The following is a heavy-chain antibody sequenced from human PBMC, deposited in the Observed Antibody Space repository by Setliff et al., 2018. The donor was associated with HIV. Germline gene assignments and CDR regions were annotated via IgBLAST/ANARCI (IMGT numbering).Heavy chain of an antibody. CDR3: ARARRAGSGPKYFQH. V-gene: IGHV4-4*09. CDR2: IYTSGST. Sequence: PSETLSLTCTVSGDSISTDYWTWIRQPPGKGLEWIGYIYTSGSTNYNPSLKSRVTISIDTSERQFSLKLTSVTAADTAVYYCARARRAGSGPKYFQHWGQGTLVTVSS. J-gene: IGHJ1*01. CDR1: GDSISTDY. D-gene: IGHD2-15*01.